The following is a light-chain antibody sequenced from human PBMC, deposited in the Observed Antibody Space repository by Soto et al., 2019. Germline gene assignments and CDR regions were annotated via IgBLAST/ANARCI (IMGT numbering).Light chain of an antibody. V-gene: IGLV2-23*01. CDR1: SSTVGGFNV. CDR3: CSYVGATTYV. J-gene: IGLJ1*01. Sequence: HSVLTQPASVSGSPGRSITISCTGTSSTVGGFNVVSWYQQHPGKAPKVIIDEGIKRPSGVSNRFSGSNSGSTASLTISGLQAEDEADYYCCSYVGATTYVFGTGTKVTVL. CDR2: EGI.